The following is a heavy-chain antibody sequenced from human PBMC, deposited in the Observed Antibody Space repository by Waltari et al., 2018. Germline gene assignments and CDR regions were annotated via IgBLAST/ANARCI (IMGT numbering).Heavy chain of an antibody. D-gene: IGHD6-19*01. CDR2: FDPEESKK. Sequence: QVQLVQSGAEVKKPGASVQVSCKVSGYTLTELSMHWLRQAPGKGLEWMGGFDPEESKKNYGQKYQGRVTMTEDTTTDAAYMELSSLRSEDTAVDYCATGVQQGGVVQQWLAIDYWGQGTLVTVSS. CDR3: ATGVQQGGVVQQWLAIDY. V-gene: IGHV1-24*01. J-gene: IGHJ4*02. CDR1: GYTLTELS.